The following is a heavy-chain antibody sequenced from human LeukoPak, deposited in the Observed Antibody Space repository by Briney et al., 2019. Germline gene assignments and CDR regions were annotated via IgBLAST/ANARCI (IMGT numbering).Heavy chain of an antibody. J-gene: IGHJ3*02. CDR2: IIPILGIA. Sequence: SVKVSCKASGGTFSSYAISWVRQAPGQGLEWMGRIIPILGIANYAQKFQGRVTITADKSTSTAYMELSSLRSEDTAVYYYARVGSGSYFDAFDIWGQGTMVTVSS. CDR3: ARVGSGSYFDAFDI. V-gene: IGHV1-69*04. D-gene: IGHD1-26*01. CDR1: GGTFSSYA.